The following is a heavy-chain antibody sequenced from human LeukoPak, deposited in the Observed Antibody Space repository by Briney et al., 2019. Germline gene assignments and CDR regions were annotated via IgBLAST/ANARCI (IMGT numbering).Heavy chain of an antibody. J-gene: IGHJ3*02. CDR3: ALYYYGSRGYYSDDAFDI. CDR2: IYTSGST. CDR1: GGSISSYY. D-gene: IGHD3-22*01. V-gene: IGHV4-4*07. Sequence: SETLSLTCTVSGGSISSYYWSWIRHPAAKGLEWIGRIYTSGSTNYNPSLKSRVTMSVDTSKNQFSLKLSSVTAADAAVYYCALYYYGSRGYYSDDAFDICGQGKMVTVSS.